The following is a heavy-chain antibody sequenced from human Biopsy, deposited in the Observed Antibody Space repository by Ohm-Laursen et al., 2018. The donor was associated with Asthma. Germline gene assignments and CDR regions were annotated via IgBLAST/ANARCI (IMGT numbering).Heavy chain of an antibody. CDR1: GFTFGNFW. D-gene: IGHD6-13*01. J-gene: IGHJ4*02. Sequence: SLRLSCAASGFTFGNFWMNWVRQAPGKGLEWVSSISSSSSYIYYADSVKGRFTISRDNAKNSLYLQMNSLRAEDTAVYYCARVWQLATLDYWGQGTLVTVSS. V-gene: IGHV3-21*01. CDR2: ISSSSSYI. CDR3: ARVWQLATLDY.